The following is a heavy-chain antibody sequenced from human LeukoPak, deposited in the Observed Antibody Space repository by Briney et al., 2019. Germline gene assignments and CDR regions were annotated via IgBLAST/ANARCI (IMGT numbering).Heavy chain of an antibody. J-gene: IGHJ4*02. Sequence: PGGSLRLTCAASGFTVSSNYMSWVRQAPGKGLEWLSVNYTGGSTYYAESAEGRFTISRHNSKNTLYLQMNSLRAEDTAVYYCARELGWLYYFDYWGQGTLVTVSS. CDR1: GFTVSSNY. CDR3: ARELGWLYYFDY. D-gene: IGHD5-24*01. CDR2: NYTGGST. V-gene: IGHV3-53*04.